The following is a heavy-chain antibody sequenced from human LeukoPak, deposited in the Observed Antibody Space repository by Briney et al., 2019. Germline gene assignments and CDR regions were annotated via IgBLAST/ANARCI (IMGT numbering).Heavy chain of an antibody. J-gene: IGHJ5*02. CDR1: GGTFSSYA. CDR2: IIPIFGTA. V-gene: IGHV1-69*13. D-gene: IGHD6-6*01. Sequence: ASVKVSCKASGGTFSSYAISWVRQAPGQGLEWMGGIIPIFGTANYAQKFQGRVTITADESTSTAYMELSSLRSEDTAVYYCARDFGYSSSGGGFDPWGQGTLVTVSS. CDR3: ARDFGYSSSGGGFDP.